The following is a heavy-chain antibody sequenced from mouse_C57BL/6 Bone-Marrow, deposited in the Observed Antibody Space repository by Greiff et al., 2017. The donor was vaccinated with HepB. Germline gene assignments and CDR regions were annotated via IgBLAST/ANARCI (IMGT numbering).Heavy chain of an antibody. V-gene: IGHV1-55*01. Sequence: VKLQHPGAELVKPGASVKMSCKASGYTFTSYWITWVKQRPGQGLEWSGDIYPGSGSTNYNEKFNSKATLTVDTSSSTTYMQLSSLTSEDSAGYNCAREGWYIDYRGEGTTLTVSS. CDR2: IYPGSGST. CDR1: GYTFTSYW. J-gene: IGHJ2*01. CDR3: AREGWYIDY. D-gene: IGHD1-1*02.